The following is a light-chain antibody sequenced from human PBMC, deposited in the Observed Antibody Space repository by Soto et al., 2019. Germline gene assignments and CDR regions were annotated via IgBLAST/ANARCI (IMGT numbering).Light chain of an antibody. CDR2: DVS. Sequence: QSALTQPASVSGSPGQMITISCTGTSSDVGYYNYVSWYQQHPGKAPNLMIYDVSNRPSGVSNRFSGSKSGNTASPTISGLQAEDEADYYCSSQGTSSTLVFGGGTKVTVL. J-gene: IGLJ2*01. CDR3: SSQGTSSTLV. V-gene: IGLV2-14*03. CDR1: SSDVGYYNY.